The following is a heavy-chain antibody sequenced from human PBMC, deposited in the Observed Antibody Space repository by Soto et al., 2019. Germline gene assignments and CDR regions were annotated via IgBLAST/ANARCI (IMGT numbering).Heavy chain of an antibody. D-gene: IGHD4-17*01. J-gene: IGHJ3*02. CDR1: GGSFSTYG. CDR2: CIPVFTTA. Sequence: QVQLVQSGAEVKKPGSSVKVSCKASGGSFSTYGISWVRQAPGQGLEWMGGCIPVFTTAKYAQKFQGRVSITADESTDTAYMELSSLRSEDTAVYFCARDGVDVSRTTVRHGALDIWGQGTVVTVSS. CDR3: ARDGVDVSRTTVRHGALDI. V-gene: IGHV1-69*01.